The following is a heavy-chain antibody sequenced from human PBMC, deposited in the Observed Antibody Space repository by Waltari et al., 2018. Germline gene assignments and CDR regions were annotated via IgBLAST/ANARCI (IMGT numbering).Heavy chain of an antibody. CDR3: ARERAYYDYVWGSYRYTSHTPAPFDY. J-gene: IGHJ4*02. V-gene: IGHV4-34*01. Sequence: QVQLQQWGAGLLKPSETLSLTCAVYGGSFSGYYWSWIRQPPGKGLEWIGEINHSGRTNYNPTLKSRVTISVDTSKNQFSLKLSSVTAADTAVYYCARERAYYDYVWGSYRYTSHTPAPFDYWGQGTLVTVSS. D-gene: IGHD3-16*02. CDR1: GGSFSGYY. CDR2: INHSGRT.